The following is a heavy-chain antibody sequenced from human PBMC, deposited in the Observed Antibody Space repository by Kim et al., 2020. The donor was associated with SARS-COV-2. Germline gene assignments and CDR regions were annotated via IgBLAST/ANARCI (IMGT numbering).Heavy chain of an antibody. CDR1: GFMFSSFG. D-gene: IGHD2-8*01. CDR3: ARGWSMPDA. V-gene: IGHV3-23*01. J-gene: IGHJ4*02. CDR2: INTRGGTT. Sequence: GGSLRLSCEASGFMFSSFGMSWVRQAPGKGLDWVASINTRGGTTYYADSVKGRFTISRDNSKNTLSLQMNSLRAEDTAVYYCARGWSMPDAWGQGTLVTVSS.